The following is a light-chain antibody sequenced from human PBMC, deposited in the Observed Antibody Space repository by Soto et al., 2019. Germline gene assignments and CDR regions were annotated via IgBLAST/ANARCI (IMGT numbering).Light chain of an antibody. CDR2: AAY. CDR1: QSISSY. J-gene: IGKJ5*01. V-gene: IGKV1-39*01. Sequence: DIQMTQSPSSLSASVGHRVTITCRASQSISSYLNWYQQKPGKAAKLLIYAAYSLQSGVTSRFSGSGSGTDFTLTISSLQPEDFATYYCQQSYSTPITFGQGTRLDIK. CDR3: QQSYSTPIT.